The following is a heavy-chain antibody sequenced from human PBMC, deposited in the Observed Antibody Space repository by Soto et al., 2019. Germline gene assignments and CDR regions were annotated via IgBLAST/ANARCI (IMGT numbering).Heavy chain of an antibody. CDR3: ARSSGGNFGIIIEGSNWFDP. Sequence: ASVKVSCKXPGDTFTSYYLNWVRQAPGQGLEWMGVINPHGGSTKYAQKFQGRITMTRDTSRSTVYMELSSLRSDDTAIYYCARSSGGNFGIIIEGSNWFDPWGQGTLVTVSS. J-gene: IGHJ5*02. V-gene: IGHV1-46*01. CDR1: GDTFTSYY. D-gene: IGHD3-3*01. CDR2: INPHGGST.